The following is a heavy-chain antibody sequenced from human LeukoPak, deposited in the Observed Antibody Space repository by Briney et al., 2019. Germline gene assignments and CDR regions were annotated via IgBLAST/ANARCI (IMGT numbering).Heavy chain of an antibody. J-gene: IGHJ4*02. V-gene: IGHV3-30-3*01. CDR2: ISYDGSNK. D-gene: IGHD1-26*01. CDR3: ARGSTVGATPFDY. Sequence: GGSLRLSCAASGFTFSSYAMHWVRQAPGKGLEWVAVISYDGSNKYYADSVKGRFTISRDNSKNTLYLQMNSLRAEDTAVYHCARGSTVGATPFDYWGQGTLVTVSS. CDR1: GFTFSSYA.